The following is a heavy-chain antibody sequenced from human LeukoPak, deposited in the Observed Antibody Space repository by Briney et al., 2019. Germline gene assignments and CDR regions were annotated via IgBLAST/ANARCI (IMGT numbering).Heavy chain of an antibody. Sequence: ASVKVSCKASGYTFTSYGISWVRQAPGQGLEWMGWISAYNGNTNYAQKLQGRVTMTTDTSTSTAYMELRSLRSDDTAVYYCARVDQLWPQPYYYYMDVWGKGTTVTVSS. J-gene: IGHJ6*03. D-gene: IGHD5-18*01. CDR2: ISAYNGNT. V-gene: IGHV1-18*01. CDR3: ARVDQLWPQPYYYYMDV. CDR1: GYTFTSYG.